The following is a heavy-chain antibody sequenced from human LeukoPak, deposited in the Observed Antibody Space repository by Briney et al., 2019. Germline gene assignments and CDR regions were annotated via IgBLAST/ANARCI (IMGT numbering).Heavy chain of an antibody. CDR3: ASLYDSTSN. Sequence: SETLPLTCTVSGGSISSSSYYWGWIRQPPGKGLEWIGSIYYSGSTYYNPSLKSRVTISVDTSKNQFSLKLSSVTAADTAVYYCASLYDSTSNWGQGTLVTVSS. CDR2: IYYSGST. J-gene: IGHJ4*02. V-gene: IGHV4-39*07. D-gene: IGHD3-22*01. CDR1: GGSISSSSYY.